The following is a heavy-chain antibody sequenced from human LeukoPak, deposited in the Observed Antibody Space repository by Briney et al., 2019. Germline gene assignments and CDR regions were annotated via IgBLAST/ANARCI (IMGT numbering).Heavy chain of an antibody. CDR2: SDPEDGKT. J-gene: IGHJ3*02. CDR1: GHILTELS. CDR3: ATPGAYHYDSSGYHSAFDI. D-gene: IGHD3-22*01. V-gene: IGHV1-24*01. Sequence: ASVKVSCKVSGHILTELSMHWVRQAPGKGLEWIGGSDPEDGKTINAQKFQGRVTMTKDTSTDTAYMELSSLNSDDTAVYYCATPGAYHYDSSGYHSAFDIWGQGTMVIVSS.